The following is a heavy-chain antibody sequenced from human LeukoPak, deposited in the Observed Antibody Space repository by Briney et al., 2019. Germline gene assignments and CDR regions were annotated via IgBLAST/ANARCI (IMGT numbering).Heavy chain of an antibody. J-gene: IGHJ3*02. D-gene: IGHD3-9*01. CDR3: ASTQHRLYYDILTGYYPDAFDI. Sequence: PSETLSLTCTVSGGSISSYYWSWIRQPPGKGLEWIGYIYYSGITNYNPSLKSRVTISVDTSKNQFSLKLSSVTAADTAVYYCASTQHRLYYDILTGYYPDAFDIWGQGTMVTVSS. CDR1: GGSISSYY. V-gene: IGHV4-59*01. CDR2: IYYSGIT.